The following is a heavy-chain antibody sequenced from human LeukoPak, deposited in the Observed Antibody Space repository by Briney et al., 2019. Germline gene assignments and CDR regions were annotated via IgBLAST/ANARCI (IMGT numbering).Heavy chain of an antibody. CDR3: ARGATPAAMNTAWGDAFGI. J-gene: IGHJ3*02. D-gene: IGHD2-2*01. CDR2: IGTAGDP. CDR1: GFTFSSYD. Sequence: GGSLRLSCAASGFTFSSYDMHWVRQATGKGLEWVSAIGTAGDPYYPGSVKGRFTISRENAKNSLYLQMNSLRAGDTAVYYCARGATPAAMNTAWGDAFGIWGQGTMVTVSS. V-gene: IGHV3-13*05.